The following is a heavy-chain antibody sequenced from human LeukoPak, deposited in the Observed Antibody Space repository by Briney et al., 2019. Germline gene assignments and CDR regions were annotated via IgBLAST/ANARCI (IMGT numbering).Heavy chain of an antibody. D-gene: IGHD2/OR15-2a*01. J-gene: IGHJ4*02. V-gene: IGHV5-51*01. CDR3: VRLALYPGKFSFDY. CDR2: IFPPDSNT. CDR1: GYTFTTFW. Sequence: GESLKISCEASGYTFTTFWIGWVRQMPGKGLEWVGIIFPPDSNTKYSPSFQDLVTVSADKSINTAYLQWSSLKASDTAIYYCVRLALYPGKFSFDYWGRGTLVTVSS.